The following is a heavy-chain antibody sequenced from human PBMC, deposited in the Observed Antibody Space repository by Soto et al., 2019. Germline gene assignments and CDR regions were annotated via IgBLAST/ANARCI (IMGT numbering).Heavy chain of an antibody. CDR3: ARVQRGTATTVVDAFYI. Sequence: QVQLQQWGAGLLKPSETLSLTCAVYGGSVSVPNYYWSWIRQPPGKGLEWIGEMSHSGGSHFNPSLKSRVTISVDTSTNQFSLKMSSVTAADTALYYCARVQRGTATTVVDAFYIWGPWTMVIVSS. J-gene: IGHJ3*02. CDR1: GGSVSVPNYY. V-gene: IGHV4-34*01. D-gene: IGHD1-1*01. CDR2: MSHSGGS.